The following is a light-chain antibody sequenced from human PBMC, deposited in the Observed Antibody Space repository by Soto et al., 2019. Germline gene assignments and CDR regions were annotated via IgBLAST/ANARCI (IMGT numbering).Light chain of an antibody. V-gene: IGKV4-1*01. CDR2: WAS. J-gene: IGKJ1*01. CDR1: QSVLYSSSNKNY. Sequence: DIVMTQSPDSLAVSLGERATINCRSSQSVLYSSSNKNYLAWYQQKPGQPPKLLIYWASTRESGVPDRFSGSGSGTVFTLTISSLQAEDVAVYYCQQYCSSPWTFGQGTKVEIK. CDR3: QQYCSSPWT.